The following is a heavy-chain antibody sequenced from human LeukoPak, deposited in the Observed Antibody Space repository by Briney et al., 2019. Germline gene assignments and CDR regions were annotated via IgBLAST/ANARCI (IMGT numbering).Heavy chain of an antibody. CDR1: GGTFSSYA. D-gene: IGHD6-13*01. CDR2: IIPILGSA. Sequence: SVKVSVKASGGTFSSYAISWVRQAPGQGLEWMGWIIPILGSANYAQSFQGRVTMTADESTSTAYMELSSLRSEHTAVYYCATSSRTYSSTDYWGQGTLVTVSS. CDR3: ATSSRTYSSTDY. J-gene: IGHJ4*02. V-gene: IGHV1-69*11.